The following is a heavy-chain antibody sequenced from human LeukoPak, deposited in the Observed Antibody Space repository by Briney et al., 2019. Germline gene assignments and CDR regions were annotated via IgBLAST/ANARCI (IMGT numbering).Heavy chain of an antibody. J-gene: IGHJ4*02. CDR2: MYYSGST. CDR1: GGSVSSYY. Sequence: SETLSLTCTVSGGSVSSYYWSWIRQPPGKGLEWIGYMYYSGSTNYNPSLKSRVTISVDTSKNQFSLKLSSVTAADTAVYYCARDAWGSFDYWGQGTLVTVSS. CDR3: ARDAWGSFDY. D-gene: IGHD3-16*01. V-gene: IGHV4-59*02.